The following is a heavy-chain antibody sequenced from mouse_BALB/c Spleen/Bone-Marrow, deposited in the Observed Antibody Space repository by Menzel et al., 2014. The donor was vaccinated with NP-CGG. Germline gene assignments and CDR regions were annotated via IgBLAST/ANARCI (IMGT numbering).Heavy chain of an antibody. Sequence: EVQLQQSGPELVKPGASVKISCRTSGYTFTEYTMHWVKQSHGKSLEWIGTINPNNDGTSYNQKFKGKATLTVDKSSSTAYMELRSLTSEGSAVYYCARRIPYGYAMDCWGQGTSVTVSS. CDR2: INPNNDGT. CDR1: GYTFTEYT. J-gene: IGHJ4*01. CDR3: ARRIPYGYAMDC. D-gene: IGHD2-2*01. V-gene: IGHV1-22*01.